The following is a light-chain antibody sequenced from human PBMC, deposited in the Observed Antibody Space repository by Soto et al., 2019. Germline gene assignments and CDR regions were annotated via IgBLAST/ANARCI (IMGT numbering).Light chain of an antibody. J-gene: IGKJ2*01. Sequence: EIVMTQSPATLSVSPGERATLSCRASQSIRTSLAWYRHKPGQAPSLLIYEASTRATGIPARFSGSGSGTEFTLTISSLQSEDFAIYYCQHYDNWPFTFGQGTKVDIK. CDR1: QSIRTS. V-gene: IGKV3-15*01. CDR3: QHYDNWPFT. CDR2: EAS.